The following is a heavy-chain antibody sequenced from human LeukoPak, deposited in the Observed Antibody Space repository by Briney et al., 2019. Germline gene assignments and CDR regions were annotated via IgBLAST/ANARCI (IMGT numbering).Heavy chain of an antibody. CDR3: ARGSGYYYDSSGYYYIY. D-gene: IGHD3-22*01. J-gene: IGHJ4*02. V-gene: IGHV1-46*01. CDR1: GYTFTSYY. Sequence: GASVKVSCKASGYTFTSYYMHWVRQAPGQGLEWMGIINPSGGSTSYAQKFQGRVTMTRDMSTSTVYMELSSLRSEDTAVYYCARGSGYYYDSSGYYYIYWGQGTLVTVSS. CDR2: INPSGGST.